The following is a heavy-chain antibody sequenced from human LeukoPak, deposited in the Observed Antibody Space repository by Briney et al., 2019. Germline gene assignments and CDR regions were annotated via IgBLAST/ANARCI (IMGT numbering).Heavy chain of an antibody. CDR2: VYYSGST. Sequence: PSETLSLTCTVSGGSISSYYWSSIRQPPGKGLEWMGYVYYSGSTNYNPSLKRRVTISVDTSKNQFSLELSSVTAADTAVYYCARPAYSSGWDNAFDIWGQGTMVTVSS. CDR1: GGSISSYY. V-gene: IGHV4-59*01. CDR3: ARPAYSSGWDNAFDI. D-gene: IGHD6-19*01. J-gene: IGHJ3*02.